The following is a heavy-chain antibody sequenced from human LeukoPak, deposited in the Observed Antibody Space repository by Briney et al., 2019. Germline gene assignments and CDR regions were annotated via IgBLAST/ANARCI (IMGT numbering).Heavy chain of an antibody. CDR3: ARLGTGSGYCSGGSCSFDY. V-gene: IGHV5-51*01. CDR1: GYSFTSYW. Sequence: GESLKISCKGSGYSFTSYWIGWVRQMPGKGLEWMGIIHPGDSDTRYSPSFQGQVTISADKSISTAYLQWSSLKASATAMYYCARLGTGSGYCSGGSCSFDYWGQGTLVTVSS. D-gene: IGHD2-15*01. CDR2: IHPGDSDT. J-gene: IGHJ4*02.